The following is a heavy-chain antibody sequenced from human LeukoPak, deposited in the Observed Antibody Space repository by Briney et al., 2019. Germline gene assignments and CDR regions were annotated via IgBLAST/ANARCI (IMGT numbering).Heavy chain of an antibody. Sequence: ASVKVSCKASGYTFTSYDINWVRQATGQGPEWMGWMNPNSGNTGYAQKFRGRVSITRNTSISTAYMELSGLVSEDTAVYYCARLGELSSDDYWGQGTLVTVSS. D-gene: IGHD3-16*02. CDR1: GYTFTSYD. J-gene: IGHJ4*02. CDR3: ARLGELSSDDY. CDR2: MNPNSGNT. V-gene: IGHV1-8*03.